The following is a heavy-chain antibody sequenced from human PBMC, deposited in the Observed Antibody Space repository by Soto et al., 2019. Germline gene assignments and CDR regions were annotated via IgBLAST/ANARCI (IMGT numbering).Heavy chain of an antibody. D-gene: IGHD2-15*01. CDR3: ARHDGGNRRPFDY. CDR1: GGSISSSSYY. V-gene: IGHV4-39*01. CDR2: IYYSGST. Sequence: SETLSLTCTVSGGSISSSSYYWGWIRQPPGKGLEWIGSIYYSGSTYYNPSLKSRVTISVDTSKNQFSLKLSSVTAADRAVYYCARHDGGNRRPFDYWGQGTLVPVSS. J-gene: IGHJ4*02.